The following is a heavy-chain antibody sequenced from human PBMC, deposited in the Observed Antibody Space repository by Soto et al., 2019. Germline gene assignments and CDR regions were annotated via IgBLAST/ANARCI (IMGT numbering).Heavy chain of an antibody. CDR2: ICYSGST. CDR1: GGSISSYY. J-gene: IGHJ5*02. Sequence: PSETLSLTCTVAGGSISSYYWSCSRQPPGKGLDWIGYICYSGSTYYNPSLKRRVTISVDTSKNQFSLKLSSVIAADTAVYYCARDLSKACQSGFDPWGQGXMVTVSS. CDR3: ARDLSKACQSGFDP. D-gene: IGHD2-21*01. V-gene: IGHV4-59*01.